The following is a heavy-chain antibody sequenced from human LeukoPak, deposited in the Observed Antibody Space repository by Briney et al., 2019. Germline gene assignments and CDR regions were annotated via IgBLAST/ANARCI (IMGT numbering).Heavy chain of an antibody. CDR3: AREHTAMVGIDY. D-gene: IGHD5-18*01. Sequence: ASVKVSCKASGYTFTSYYMHWVRQAPGQGLEWMGIINPSGGSTSYAQKFQGRVTMTRDTSTSTAYMELRSLRSDDTAVYYCAREHTAMVGIDYWGQGTLVTVSS. CDR1: GYTFTSYY. J-gene: IGHJ4*02. CDR2: INPSGGST. V-gene: IGHV1-46*01.